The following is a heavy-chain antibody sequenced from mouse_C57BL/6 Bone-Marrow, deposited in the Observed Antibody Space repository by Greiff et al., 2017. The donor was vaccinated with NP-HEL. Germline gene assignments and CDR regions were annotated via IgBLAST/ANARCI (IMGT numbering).Heavy chain of an antibody. CDR3: ARDRGR. V-gene: IGHV5-4*01. Sequence: EVMLVESGGGLVKPGGSLKLSCAASGFTFSSYAMSWVRQTPEKRLEWVATISDGGSYTYYPDNVKGRFTISRDNAKNNLYLQMSHLKSEDTAMYYCARDRGRWGQGTLVTVSA. J-gene: IGHJ3*01. D-gene: IGHD3-1*01. CDR2: ISDGGSYT. CDR1: GFTFSSYA.